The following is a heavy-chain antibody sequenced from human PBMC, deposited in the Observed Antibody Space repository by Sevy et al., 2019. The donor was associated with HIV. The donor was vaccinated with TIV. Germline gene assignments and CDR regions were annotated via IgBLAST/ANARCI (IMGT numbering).Heavy chain of an antibody. CDR1: GGSISSYY. CDR3: ARVGRISYYDSSGYFDY. Sequence: SETLSLTCTVSGGSISSYYWSWIRQPPGKGLEWIGYIYNSGSTNYNPSLKSRLTISVDTSKNQFSLKLSSVTAADTAGYYCARVGRISYYDSSGYFDYWGQGTLVTVSS. J-gene: IGHJ4*02. V-gene: IGHV4-59*01. D-gene: IGHD3-22*01. CDR2: IYNSGST.